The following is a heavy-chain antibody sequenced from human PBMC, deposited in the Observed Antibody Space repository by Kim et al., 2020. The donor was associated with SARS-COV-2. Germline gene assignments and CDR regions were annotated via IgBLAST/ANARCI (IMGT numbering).Heavy chain of an antibody. J-gene: IGHJ6*02. D-gene: IGHD3-22*01. V-gene: IGHV4-61*02. CDR3: ARDPYYYDSSGYYYYYYGMDV. CDR1: GGSISSGSYY. CDR2: IYTSGST. Sequence: SETLSLTCTVSGGSISSGSYYWSWIRQPAGKGLEWIGRIYTSGSTNYNPSLKSRVTISVDTSKNQFSLKLSSVTAADTAVYYCARDPYYYDSSGYYYYYYGMDVWGQGTTVTVSS.